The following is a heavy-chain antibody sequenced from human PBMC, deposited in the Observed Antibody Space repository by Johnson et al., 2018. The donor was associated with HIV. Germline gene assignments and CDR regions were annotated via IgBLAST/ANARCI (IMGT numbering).Heavy chain of an antibody. D-gene: IGHD6-13*01. V-gene: IGHV3-30-3*01. CDR3: VRPAAAGRDDAFDI. CDR1: GFSFNDYA. J-gene: IGHJ3*02. CDR2: ISFDGGAI. Sequence: QVQLVESGGGVVQPGRSLRLSCSASGFSFNDYAMHWVRQAPGKGLEWVAVISFDGGAIYYADSVKGRFTISRDNSKNTLYLQMNSLKAEDTAVYYCVRPAAAGRDDAFDIWGQGTMVTVSS.